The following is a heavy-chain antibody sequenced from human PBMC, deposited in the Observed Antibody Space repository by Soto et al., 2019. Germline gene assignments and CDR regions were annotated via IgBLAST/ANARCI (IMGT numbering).Heavy chain of an antibody. CDR1: GYTFTTYT. V-gene: IGHV1-18*04. CDR3: ARQKGINNYYGMDV. CDR2: ISGNNGNT. D-gene: IGHD3-10*01. Sequence: AEVRVSCKGCGYTFTTYTIKWVRQAPGQGLEWMGWISGNNGNTNYAQKFQGRVTMTTDTSASTAYMEVRSLRSDDTAVYFCARQKGINNYYGMDVWGQGTTVTVS. J-gene: IGHJ6*02.